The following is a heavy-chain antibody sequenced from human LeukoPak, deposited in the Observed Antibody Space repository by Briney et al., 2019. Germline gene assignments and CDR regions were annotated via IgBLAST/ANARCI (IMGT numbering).Heavy chain of an antibody. CDR3: GRDLSGWYGPDY. J-gene: IGHJ4*02. D-gene: IGHD6-19*01. Sequence: ETLSLTCTVSGGSISSYYWSWVRQAPGKGLEWVAGINWNGGNTGYSDSVKGRFTISRDNAKNSLYLQMDSLRAEDTALYYCGRDLSGWYGPDYWGQGTLVTVSS. CDR1: GGSISSYY. V-gene: IGHV3-20*04. CDR2: INWNGGNT.